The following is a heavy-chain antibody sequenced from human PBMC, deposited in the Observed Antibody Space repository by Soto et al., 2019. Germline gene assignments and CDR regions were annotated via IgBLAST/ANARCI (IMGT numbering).Heavy chain of an antibody. D-gene: IGHD6-13*01. CDR2: ISGSGGGT. V-gene: IGHV3-23*01. J-gene: IGHJ4*02. CDR1: GFNISTYS. Sequence: GGSKRHSYASSGFNISTYSMSWVRQKPGKGLEWVSAISGSGGGTYYADSAKGRFTISRDNSKNTLYLQMNSLRAEDTAVYYCAKVDRDSSSGRVDYWGQGTLVTVSA. CDR3: AKVDRDSSSGRVDY.